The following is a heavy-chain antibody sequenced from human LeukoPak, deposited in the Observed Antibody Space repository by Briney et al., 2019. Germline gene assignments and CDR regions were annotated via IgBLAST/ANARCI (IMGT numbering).Heavy chain of an antibody. J-gene: IGHJ4*02. CDR2: IIPILGIA. D-gene: IGHD5-18*01. CDR3: ARDISYGYARGGEFDY. CDR1: GGTFSSYA. V-gene: IGHV1-69*04. Sequence: GASVKVSRKASGGTFSSYAISWVRQAPGQGLEWMGRIIPILGIANYAQKFQGRVTITADKSTSTAYMELSSLRSEDTAVYYCARDISYGYARGGEFDYWGQGTLVTVSS.